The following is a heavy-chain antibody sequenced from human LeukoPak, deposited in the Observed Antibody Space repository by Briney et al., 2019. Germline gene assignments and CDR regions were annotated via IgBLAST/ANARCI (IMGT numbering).Heavy chain of an antibody. V-gene: IGHV1-2*02. D-gene: IGHD3-9*01. CDR3: ARDRRYDILTGYPAGPLYYYGMDV. J-gene: IGHJ6*02. Sequence: GASVKVSCKASGYTFTGYYMHWVRQAPGQGLEWMGWINPNSGGTNYAQKFQGRVTMTRDTSISTAYMELSRLRSDDTAVYYCARDRRYDILTGYPAGPLYYYGMDVWGQGTTVTVSS. CDR1: GYTFTGYY. CDR2: INPNSGGT.